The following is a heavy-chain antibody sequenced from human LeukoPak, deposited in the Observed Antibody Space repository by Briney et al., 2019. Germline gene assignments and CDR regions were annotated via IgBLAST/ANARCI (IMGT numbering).Heavy chain of an antibody. Sequence: PSETLSLTCSVSGGSIKTYYWNWLRQPPGKGLDWIANIYYSGITSYNPSLRSRVTMSVDTSTNQVSLNLNSVTAADTAVYYCAASGGYSSSWSLWGQGTLVTVSS. CDR2: IYYSGIT. CDR1: GGSIKTYY. J-gene: IGHJ4*02. V-gene: IGHV4-59*01. D-gene: IGHD6-13*01. CDR3: AASGGYSSSWSL.